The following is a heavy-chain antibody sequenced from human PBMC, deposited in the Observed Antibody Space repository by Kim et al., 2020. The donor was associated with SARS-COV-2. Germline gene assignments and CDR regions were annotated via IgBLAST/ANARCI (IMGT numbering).Heavy chain of an antibody. D-gene: IGHD3-9*01. Sequence: GGSLRLSCAASGFTFSSYSMNWVRQAPGKGLEWVSYISSSSSTIYYADSVKGRFTISRDNAKNSLYLQMNSLRDEDTAVYYCARDLERLDILTGPLYYGMDVWGQGTTVTVSS. J-gene: IGHJ6*02. V-gene: IGHV3-48*02. CDR3: ARDLERLDILTGPLYYGMDV. CDR2: ISSSSSTI. CDR1: GFTFSSYS.